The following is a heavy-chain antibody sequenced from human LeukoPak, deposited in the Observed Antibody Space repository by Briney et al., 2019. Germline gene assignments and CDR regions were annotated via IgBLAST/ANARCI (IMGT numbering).Heavy chain of an antibody. D-gene: IGHD2-2*01. CDR1: GGSISSGSYY. CDR3: VSLTYCSSTSCYFAFDI. CDR2: IYTSGST. V-gene: IGHV4-61*02. Sequence: PSQTLSLTCTASGGSISSGSYYWSWIRQPAGKGLEWIGRIYTSGSTYYNPSLKSRVTISVDTSKNQFSLKLSSVTAADTAVYYCVSLTYCSSTSCYFAFDIWGQGTMVTVSS. J-gene: IGHJ3*02.